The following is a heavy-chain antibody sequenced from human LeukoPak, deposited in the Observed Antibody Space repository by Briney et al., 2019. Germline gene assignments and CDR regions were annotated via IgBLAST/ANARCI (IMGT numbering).Heavy chain of an antibody. CDR3: ARGSWSSGWPYYYYYGMDV. D-gene: IGHD6-19*01. Sequence: SVKVSCKASGYTLTVYYIHWVRQAPGQGLEWMGGIIPIFGTANYAQKFQGRVTITADESTSTAYMELSSLRSEDTAVYYCARGSWSSGWPYYYYYGMDVWGQGTTVTVSS. CDR1: GYTLTVYY. CDR2: IIPIFGTA. J-gene: IGHJ6*02. V-gene: IGHV1-69*13.